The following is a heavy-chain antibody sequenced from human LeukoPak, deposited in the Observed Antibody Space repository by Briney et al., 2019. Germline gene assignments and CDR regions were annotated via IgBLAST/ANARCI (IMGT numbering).Heavy chain of an antibody. CDR3: AKEGGIKEVLFDY. J-gene: IGHJ4*02. Sequence: GSSLRLSCAASGFTFSSYGMHWVRQAPGKGLEWVAVISYDGSNKYYADSVKGRFTISRDNSKNTLYLQMNSLRAEDTAVYYCAKEGGIKEVLFDYWGQGTLVTVSS. V-gene: IGHV3-30*18. CDR2: ISYDGSNK. CDR1: GFTFSSYG. D-gene: IGHD3-16*01.